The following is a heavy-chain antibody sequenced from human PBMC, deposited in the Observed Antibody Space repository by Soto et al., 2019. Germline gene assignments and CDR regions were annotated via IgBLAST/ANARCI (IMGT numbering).Heavy chain of an antibody. J-gene: IGHJ5*02. CDR3: AHNSPFLRFDP. CDR1: GFSLSTSGVG. CDR2: IYWDDDK. V-gene: IGHV2-5*02. Sequence: QITLKESGPTLVKPTQPLTLTCTFSGFSLSTSGVGVGWIRQPPGKALEWLALIYWDDDKRYSPSLKSRLTITKDTAKNQVVLTMTNMDPVDTATYYCAHNSPFLRFDPWGQGTLVTVYS.